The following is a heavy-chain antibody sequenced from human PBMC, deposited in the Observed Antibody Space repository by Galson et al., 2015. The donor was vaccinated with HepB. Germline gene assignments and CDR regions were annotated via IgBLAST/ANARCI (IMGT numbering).Heavy chain of an antibody. D-gene: IGHD3-16*01. Sequence: TLSLTCTVSGASISSGGYFWSWIRQHPGKGLEWIGYIYYSGSTYYNPSLKSRVTISVDTSKNQFSLKLSSVTAADTAVYYCARDWGSPGNWFDPWGQGTLVTVSS. CDR1: GASISSGGYF. CDR3: ARDWGSPGNWFDP. CDR2: IYYSGST. V-gene: IGHV4-31*03. J-gene: IGHJ5*02.